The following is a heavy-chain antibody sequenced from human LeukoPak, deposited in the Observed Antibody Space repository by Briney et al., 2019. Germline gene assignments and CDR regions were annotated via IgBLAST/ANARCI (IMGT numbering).Heavy chain of an antibody. CDR3: ARESPAAIPYFDY. D-gene: IGHD2-2*01. CDR1: GGSISSYY. J-gene: IGHJ4*02. Sequence: SETLSLTCTVSGGSISSYYWSWIRQPPGKGLEWIGEINHSGSTNYNPSLKSRVTISVDTSKNQFSLKLSSVTAADTAVYYCARESPAAIPYFDYWGQGTLVTVSS. CDR2: INHSGST. V-gene: IGHV4-34*01.